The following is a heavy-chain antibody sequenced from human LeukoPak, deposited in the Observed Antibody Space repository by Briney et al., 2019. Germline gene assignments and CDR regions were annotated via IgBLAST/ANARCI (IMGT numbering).Heavy chain of an antibody. V-gene: IGHV3-23*01. Sequence: GGSLRLSCAASGFTFGRYAMSWIRQAPGKGLEWVSIISDTGGSTYYADSVKGRFTISRDNSKNTLYLQMNSLRAEDTAVYYCAKVGSGWSHYFDYWGQGTLVTVSS. D-gene: IGHD6-19*01. J-gene: IGHJ4*02. CDR3: AKVGSGWSHYFDY. CDR1: GFTFGRYA. CDR2: ISDTGGST.